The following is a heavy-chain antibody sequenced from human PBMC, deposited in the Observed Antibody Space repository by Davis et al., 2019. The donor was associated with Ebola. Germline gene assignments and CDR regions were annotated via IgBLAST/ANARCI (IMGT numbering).Heavy chain of an antibody. J-gene: IGHJ5*02. Sequence: MPSDTLSLTFAVYGGAFSGYYWSWIRQPPGRGLEWIGEINHSGSTNYSPSLESRVSISVDTSKNQFSLKLNSVTAADTAVYYCARRSRIVVVTAMGFHDPWGQGTRVTVSS. CDR3: ARRSRIVVVTAMGFHDP. CDR1: GGAFSGYY. D-gene: IGHD2-21*02. CDR2: INHSGST. V-gene: IGHV4-34*01.